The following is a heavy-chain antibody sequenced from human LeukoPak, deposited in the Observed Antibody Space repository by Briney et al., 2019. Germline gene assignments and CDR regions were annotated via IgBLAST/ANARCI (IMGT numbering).Heavy chain of an antibody. D-gene: IGHD3-10*01. V-gene: IGHV4-61*09. J-gene: IGHJ4*02. CDR2: IFTSGST. CDR3: ARNTYCYHSGTYLDY. CDR1: GGPISSGNDY. Sequence: SQTLSLTCTVSGGPISSGNDYWSWIRKPAGKGLEWIGHIFTSGSTNYNPSLKSRVTISVDTSKNQFSMKLTAVTAADTAVYYCARNTYCYHSGTYLDYWGQGILVTVSS.